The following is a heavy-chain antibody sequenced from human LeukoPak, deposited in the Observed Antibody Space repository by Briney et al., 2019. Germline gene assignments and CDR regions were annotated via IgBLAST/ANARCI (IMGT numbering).Heavy chain of an antibody. CDR2: ISSYNGNA. CDR3: ARGRDGYDYAGFDP. CDR1: GYTFITYG. Sequence: GASVKVSCKASGYTFITYGISWVRQAPGQGFEWMGWISSYNGNADYAQKFRGRVAMTTDPSTNTAYMGLRSLGFDDSADYYCARGRDGYDYAGFDPWGQGTRVTVSS. V-gene: IGHV1-18*01. J-gene: IGHJ5*02. D-gene: IGHD5-24*01.